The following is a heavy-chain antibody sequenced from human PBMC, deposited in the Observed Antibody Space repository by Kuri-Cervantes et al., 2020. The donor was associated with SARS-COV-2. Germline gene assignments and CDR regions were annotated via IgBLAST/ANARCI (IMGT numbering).Heavy chain of an antibody. J-gene: IGHJ5*02. CDR2: INHSGST. CDR3: ARALPGNWFDP. Sequence: GSLRLSCAVYGGSFSGYYWSWIRQPPGKGLEWIGEINHSGSTNYNPSLKSRVTISVDTSKNQFSLKLSSVTAADTAVYYCARALPGNWFDPWGQGTLVTVSS. V-gene: IGHV4-34*01. CDR1: GGSFSGYY.